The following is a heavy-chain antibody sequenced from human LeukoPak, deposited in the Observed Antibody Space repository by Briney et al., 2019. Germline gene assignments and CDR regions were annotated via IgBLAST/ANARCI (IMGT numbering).Heavy chain of an antibody. Sequence: PGGSLRLSCAAAGFSFSKSSMLWFRQAPGKGLEWVSSISIVIGPYTYYADSLKRRFTIYRDNATNSVCLQLNSLRPEDTAVYYCASYTMWYGDSWGQGTLVTVSS. V-gene: IGHV3-21*06. CDR3: ASYTMWYGDS. CDR2: ISIVIGPYT. CDR1: GFSFSKSS. D-gene: IGHD3-10*01. J-gene: IGHJ4*02.